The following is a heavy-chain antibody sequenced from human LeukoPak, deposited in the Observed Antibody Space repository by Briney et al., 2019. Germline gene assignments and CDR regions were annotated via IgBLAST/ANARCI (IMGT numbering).Heavy chain of an antibody. Sequence: PGGSLGLSCAASGFTFSSYAMSWVRQAPGKGLEWVSAISGSGGSTYYADSVKGRFTISRDNSKNTLYLQMNSLRAEGTALYYCARVSESRFDPWGQGTLVTVSS. V-gene: IGHV3-23*01. CDR3: ARVSESRFDP. J-gene: IGHJ5*02. CDR1: GFTFSSYA. CDR2: ISGSGGST.